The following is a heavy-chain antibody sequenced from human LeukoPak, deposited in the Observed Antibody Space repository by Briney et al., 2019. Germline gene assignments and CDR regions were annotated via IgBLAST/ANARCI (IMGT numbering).Heavy chain of an antibody. CDR3: ARGVEPLAAHPLAY. J-gene: IGHJ4*02. D-gene: IGHD1-14*01. CDR2: LYSDGNT. Sequence: GGSLRLSCAASGFTVITNDMTWVRQAPGKGLEWVSVLYSDGNTKYADSVQGRFTISRDNSKNTLYLEMNSLSPDDTAVYYCARGVEPLAAHPLAYWGQETPVSVSS. V-gene: IGHV3-53*01. CDR1: GFTVITND.